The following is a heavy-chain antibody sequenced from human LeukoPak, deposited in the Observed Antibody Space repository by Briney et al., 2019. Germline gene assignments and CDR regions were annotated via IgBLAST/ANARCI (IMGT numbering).Heavy chain of an antibody. D-gene: IGHD3-10*01. V-gene: IGHV4-59*12. CDR2: IYYSGST. CDR1: GGSINSYY. CDR3: ARGRGFFPHFDY. J-gene: IGHJ4*02. Sequence: SETLSLTCTVSGGSINSYYWSWIRQPPGKGLEWIGYIYYSGSTYYNPSLKSRVTISVDTSKNQFSLKLSSVTAADTAVYYCARGRGFFPHFDYWGQGTLVTVSS.